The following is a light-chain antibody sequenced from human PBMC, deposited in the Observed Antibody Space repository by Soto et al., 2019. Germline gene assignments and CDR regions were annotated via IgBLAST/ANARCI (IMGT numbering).Light chain of an antibody. CDR3: QQFGTSPVT. CDR1: QSVSSNY. CDR2: AAS. J-gene: IGKJ4*01. Sequence: EIVFTQSPGTLSLSPGERATLSCTASQSVSSNYLAWYQHKPGQAPRLLMYAASSRATGIPDRFSGSGSATDFTLTITTLEPEDFGVYYCQQFGTSPVTFGGGTKVDIK. V-gene: IGKV3-20*01.